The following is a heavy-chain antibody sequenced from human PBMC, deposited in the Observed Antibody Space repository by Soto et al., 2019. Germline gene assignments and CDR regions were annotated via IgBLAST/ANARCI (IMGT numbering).Heavy chain of an antibody. V-gene: IGHV1-3*01. CDR2: INAANGNR. Sequence: VKVSCKASGNTFSSHSVHWVRQAPGQRFEWMGWINAANGNRRYSQKFQGRVTITRDTSASTVYMDLSSLRAEDTANYYCVRGSFYGSGTYYNLGFFGPWGQGTQVTVSS. CDR1: GNTFSSHS. CDR3: VRGSFYGSGTYYNLGFFGP. D-gene: IGHD3-10*01. J-gene: IGHJ5*02.